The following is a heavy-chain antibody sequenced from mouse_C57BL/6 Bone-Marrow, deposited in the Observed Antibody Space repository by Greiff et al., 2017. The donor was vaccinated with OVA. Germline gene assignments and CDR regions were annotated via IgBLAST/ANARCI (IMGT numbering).Heavy chain of an antibody. CDR2: IDPSDSET. J-gene: IGHJ2*01. CDR1: GYTFTSYW. Sequence: QVQLQQSGAELVRPGSSVKLSCKASGYTFTSYWMHWVKQRPIQGLEWIGNIDPSDSETHYNQKFKDKATLTVDKSSSTAYMQLSSLTSEDSAVYYCARRGEPRLRGWYYFDYWGQGTTLTVSS. D-gene: IGHD3-2*02. V-gene: IGHV1-52*01. CDR3: ARRGEPRLRGWYYFDY.